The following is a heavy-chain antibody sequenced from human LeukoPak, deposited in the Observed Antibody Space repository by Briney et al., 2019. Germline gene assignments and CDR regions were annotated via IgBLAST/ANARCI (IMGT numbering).Heavy chain of an antibody. CDR1: GFTFSSYA. V-gene: IGHV3-64*01. CDR3: ARDTPYDTSGYFFDY. D-gene: IGHD3-22*01. CDR2: ISSNGGST. Sequence: PAVSLRLSCAASGFTFSSYAMHWVRQAPGKGLEYVSAISSNGGSTYYANSVKGRFTISRDNTTNTLYLRMVSLGAEDMAVYYCARDTPYDTSGYFFDYWGQGTLVTVSS. J-gene: IGHJ4*02.